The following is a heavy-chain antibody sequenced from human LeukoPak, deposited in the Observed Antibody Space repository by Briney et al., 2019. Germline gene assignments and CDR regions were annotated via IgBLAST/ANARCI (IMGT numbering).Heavy chain of an antibody. CDR3: ARDLPMTTVTTDAAFDI. J-gene: IGHJ3*02. D-gene: IGHD4-17*01. CDR1: GFTFSSYS. CDR2: ISSSSSTI. Sequence: GGSLRLSCAASGFTFSSYSMNWVRQAPGKGLEWVSYISSSSSTINYADSVKGRFTISRDNAKNSLYLQMNSLRDEDTAVYYCARDLPMTTVTTDAAFDIWGQGTMVTVSS. V-gene: IGHV3-48*02.